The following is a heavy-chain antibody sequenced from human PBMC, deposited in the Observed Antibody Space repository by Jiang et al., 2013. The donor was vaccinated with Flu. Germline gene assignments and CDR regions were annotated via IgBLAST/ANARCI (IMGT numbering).Heavy chain of an antibody. CDR1: GFTFSSYA. J-gene: IGHJ4*02. CDR2: ISYDGGNK. D-gene: IGHD6-13*01. Sequence: LESGGGVVQPGRSLRLSCAASGFTFSSYAMHWVRQAPGKGLEWVAVISYDGGNKYYADSVKGRFTISRDNSKNTLYLQMNSLRAEDTAVYYCARARAAAGMPFDYWGQGTLVTVSS. V-gene: IGHV3-30-3*01. CDR3: ARARAAAGMPFDY.